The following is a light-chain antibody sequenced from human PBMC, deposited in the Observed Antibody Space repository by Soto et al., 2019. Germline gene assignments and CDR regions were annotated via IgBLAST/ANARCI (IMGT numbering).Light chain of an antibody. Sequence: QSALTQPASVSGSPGQSITISCTGTSSDVGSYNLVSWYQQHPGKAPKLMIYEVSKRPSGVSNRFSGSKSGNTASLTISGLRAEDEAHYYCCSYAGSSTYVFGTGTQLAFL. CDR2: EVS. CDR1: SSDVGSYNL. V-gene: IGLV2-23*02. CDR3: CSYAGSSTYV. J-gene: IGLJ1*01.